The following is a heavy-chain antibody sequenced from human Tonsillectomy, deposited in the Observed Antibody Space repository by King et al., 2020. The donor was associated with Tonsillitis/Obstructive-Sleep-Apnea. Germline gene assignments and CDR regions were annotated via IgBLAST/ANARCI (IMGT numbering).Heavy chain of an antibody. CDR2: ISYDGSSK. D-gene: IGHD5-24*01. J-gene: IGHJ4*02. Sequence: VQLVESGGGVVQPGRSLRLSCAASGFTFSRYAIHWVRQAPGKGLEWVAVISYDGSSKYYADSVKGRFTVSRDNSKNTLYLQMDSLRAEDTAVYYCARDLGRDDYNPFDYWGQGTLVTVSS. V-gene: IGHV3-30*04. CDR3: ARDLGRDDYNPFDY. CDR1: GFTFSRYA.